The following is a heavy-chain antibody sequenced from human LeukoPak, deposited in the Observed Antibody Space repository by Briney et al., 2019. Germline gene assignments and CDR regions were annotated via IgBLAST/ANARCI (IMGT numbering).Heavy chain of an antibody. D-gene: IGHD3-22*01. Sequence: PGGSLRLSCAASGFTFDDYGMSWVRQAPGKGLEWVSSVYWNGGSTGYADSVKGRFTISRDNAKNSLYLQMSSLRVEDTALYYCARGGSMIVFDYWGQGALVTVSP. V-gene: IGHV3-20*04. CDR3: ARGGSMIVFDY. J-gene: IGHJ4*02. CDR1: GFTFDDYG. CDR2: VYWNGGST.